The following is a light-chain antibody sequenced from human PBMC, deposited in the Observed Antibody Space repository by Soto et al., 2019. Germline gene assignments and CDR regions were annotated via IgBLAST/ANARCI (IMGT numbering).Light chain of an antibody. J-gene: IGKJ1*01. V-gene: IGKV3-11*01. CDR2: DAS. Sequence: EIVLTQSPATLSLSPGERATLSCRASQSVSAYLAWYQQKPGQAPRLLIYDASNRATGIPARLSRSGSGTAFTLTTTSLAPEDFPAYYYPHRSNRPRTFSQGTKVEIK. CDR1: QSVSAY. CDR3: PHRSNRPRT.